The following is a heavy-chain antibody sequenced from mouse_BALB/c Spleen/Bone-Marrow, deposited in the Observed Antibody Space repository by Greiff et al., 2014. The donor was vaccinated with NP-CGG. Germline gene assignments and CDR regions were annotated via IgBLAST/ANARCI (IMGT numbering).Heavy chain of an antibody. CDR2: IGVGGTYT. V-gene: IGHV5-6*02. Sequence: EVKLEESGGDLVKPGGSLKLSCAASGFSFSGYGMSWVRQTPDKRLEWVATIGVGGTYTYYPDSVKGRFTISRDNAKNTLYLRMSSLKSEDTAMYYCARPFTTVVVTVFAYWGQGTLVTVSA. CDR3: ARPFTTVVVTVFAY. J-gene: IGHJ3*01. CDR1: GFSFSGYG. D-gene: IGHD1-1*01.